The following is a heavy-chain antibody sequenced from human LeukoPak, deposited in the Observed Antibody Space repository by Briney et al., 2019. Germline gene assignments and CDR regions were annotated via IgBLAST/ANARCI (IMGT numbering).Heavy chain of an antibody. D-gene: IGHD6-13*01. J-gene: IGHJ4*02. Sequence: PGGPLRLSCAASGFTFSSYWMSWVRQAPGRGLEWVANIQQFGGEKNYVDSVKGRFTISRDNAKNSLYLQMNSLRAEDTAVYYCARDEAAVRFDYWGQGTLVTVSS. V-gene: IGHV3-7*05. CDR2: IQQFGGEK. CDR3: ARDEAAVRFDY. CDR1: GFTFSSYW.